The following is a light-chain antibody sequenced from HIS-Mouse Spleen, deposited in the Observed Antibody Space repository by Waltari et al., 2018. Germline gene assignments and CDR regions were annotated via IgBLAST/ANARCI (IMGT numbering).Light chain of an antibody. V-gene: IGKV1-13*02. CDR1: QGISSA. J-gene: IGKJ4*01. CDR3: QQFNSYPALT. CDR2: DAS. Sequence: AIQLTQSPSSLSASVGDRVTIPCRASQGISSALAWYQQKPGKAPKLLTYDASSLESGVPSRFSGSGSGTDFTLTISSLQPEDFATYYCQQFNSYPALTFGGGTKVEIK.